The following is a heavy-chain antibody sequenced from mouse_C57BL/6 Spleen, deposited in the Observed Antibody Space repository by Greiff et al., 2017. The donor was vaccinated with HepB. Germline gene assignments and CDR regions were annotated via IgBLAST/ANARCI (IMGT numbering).Heavy chain of an antibody. CDR3: ARGNYYGDYYAMDY. J-gene: IGHJ4*01. D-gene: IGHD1-2*01. CDR2: IDPSDSYT. CDR1: GYTFTRYW. V-gene: IGHV1-69*01. Sequence: QVQLQQPGAELVMPGASVKLSCKASGYTFTRYWMHWVKQRPGQGLEWIGEIDPSDSYTNYNQKFKGKSTLTVDKSSSTAYMQLSSLTSEDSAVYYCARGNYYGDYYAMDYGGQGTSVTVSS.